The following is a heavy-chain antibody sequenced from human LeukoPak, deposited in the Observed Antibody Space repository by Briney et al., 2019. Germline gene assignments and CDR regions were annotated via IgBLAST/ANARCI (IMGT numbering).Heavy chain of an antibody. CDR2: INSDGSSP. J-gene: IGHJ5*02. CDR3: ARDYCSGGSCQIDP. V-gene: IGHV3-74*01. CDR1: GFIFSRYW. Sequence: GGSLRLSCAASGFIFSRYWMHWVRQAPGKGLVWVSRINSDGSSPSYADSVKGRFTVSRDNAKNTLSLQMNSLRGEDTAVYYCARDYCSGGSCQIDPWGQGTLVTVSS. D-gene: IGHD2-15*01.